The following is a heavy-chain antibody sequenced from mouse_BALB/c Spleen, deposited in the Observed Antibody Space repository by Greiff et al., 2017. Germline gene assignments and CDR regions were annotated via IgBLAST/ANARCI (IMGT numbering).Heavy chain of an antibody. Sequence: EVHLVESGGGLVQPGGSLKLSCAASGFTFSSYTMSWVRQTPEKRLEWVAYISNGGGSTYYPDTVKGRFTISRDNAKNTLYLQMSSLKSEDTAMYYCARPFYDGYYPFAYWGQGTLVTVSA. D-gene: IGHD2-3*01. CDR1: GFTFSSYT. CDR3: ARPFYDGYYPFAY. V-gene: IGHV5-12-2*01. J-gene: IGHJ3*01. CDR2: ISNGGGST.